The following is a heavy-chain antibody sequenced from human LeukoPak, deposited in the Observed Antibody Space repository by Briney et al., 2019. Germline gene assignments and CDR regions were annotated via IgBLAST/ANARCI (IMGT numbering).Heavy chain of an antibody. CDR2: ISGSGGST. D-gene: IGHD5-24*01. J-gene: IGHJ5*02. V-gene: IGHV3-23*01. CDR3: IRDFRSADL. CDR1: GFTFSSYA. Sequence: GGSLRLSCAASGFTFSSYAMSWVRQAPGKGLEWVSAISGSGGSTYYADSVKGRFTISRDNAKNTVYLEMNSLSVEDTATYYCIRDFRSADLWGQGTLVTVTS.